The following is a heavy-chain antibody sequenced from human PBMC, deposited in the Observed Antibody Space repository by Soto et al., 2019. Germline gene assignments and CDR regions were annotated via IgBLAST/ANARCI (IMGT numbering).Heavy chain of an antibody. CDR1: GDSVSSNSAA. Sequence: PSQTLSLTCAISGDSVSSNSAAWNWIRLSPSRGLEWLARTYYRSRWYNDYAVSVRSRITVNPDTSKNQFSLQLTSVTPEDTAVYDRAGTSSQQGYYMDVWGKGTTVTVSS. CDR3: AGTSSQQGYYMDV. J-gene: IGHJ6*03. CDR2: TYYRSRWYN. D-gene: IGHD6-13*01. V-gene: IGHV6-1*01.